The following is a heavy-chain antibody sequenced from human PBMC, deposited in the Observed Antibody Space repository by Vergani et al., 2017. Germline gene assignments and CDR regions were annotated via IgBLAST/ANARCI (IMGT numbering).Heavy chain of an antibody. Sequence: QVQLVESGGGVVQPGRSLRLSCAASGFTFSSYGLHWVRQAPGKGFEWVAVMWYDGSNKYYADSVKGRFTISRDSYKNTLYLQMKGLRAEDTAVYYCARGAGYCSSTSCPPTLRHYYYYIDVWGKGTTVTVSS. J-gene: IGHJ6*03. D-gene: IGHD2-2*01. V-gene: IGHV3-33*01. CDR2: MWYDGSNK. CDR1: GFTFSSYG. CDR3: ARGAGYCSSTSCPPTLRHYYYYIDV.